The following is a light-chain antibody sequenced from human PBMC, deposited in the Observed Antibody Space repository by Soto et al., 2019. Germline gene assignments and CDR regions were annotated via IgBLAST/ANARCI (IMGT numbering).Light chain of an antibody. CDR2: KAS. J-gene: IGKJ1*01. CDR3: QQYYSFPWT. Sequence: IQLTQSPSSLSASVGDRVTITCRASQGISSYLGWYQQKTGKAPRLLIYKASSLQSGVPSRFSGSGSGTDFTLTISCLQSEDFATYYCQQYYSFPWTFGQGTKVDIK. CDR1: QGISSY. V-gene: IGKV1-13*02.